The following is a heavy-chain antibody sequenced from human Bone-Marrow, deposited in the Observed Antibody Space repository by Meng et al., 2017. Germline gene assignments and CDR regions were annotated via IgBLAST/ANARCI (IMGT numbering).Heavy chain of an antibody. CDR1: GFTFSSYS. CDR3: ASSGWELAGPGAFAI. J-gene: IGHJ3*02. CDR2: ISSSSSYI. V-gene: IGHV3-21*04. Sequence: GESLKISCAASGFTFSSYSMNCVRQAPGKGLEWVSSISSSSSYIYYADSVKGRFTISRNNSKNTLYLQMNSLRAEDTAVYYSASSGWELAGPGAFAIWGQGTMVTVSS. D-gene: IGHD1-26*01.